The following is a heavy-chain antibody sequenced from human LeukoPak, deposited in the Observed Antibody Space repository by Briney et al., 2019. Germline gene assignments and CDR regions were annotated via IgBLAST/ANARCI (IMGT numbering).Heavy chain of an antibody. Sequence: ASVKVSCKASGYTFTGYYMHWARQAPGKGLEWMGGFDPEDGETIYAQKFQGRVTMTEDTSTDTAYMELSSLRSEDTAVYYCATFGFLEWLLSVGEQNWFDPWGQGTLVTVSS. D-gene: IGHD3-3*01. CDR1: GYTFTGYY. CDR3: ATFGFLEWLLSVGEQNWFDP. J-gene: IGHJ5*02. CDR2: FDPEDGET. V-gene: IGHV1-24*01.